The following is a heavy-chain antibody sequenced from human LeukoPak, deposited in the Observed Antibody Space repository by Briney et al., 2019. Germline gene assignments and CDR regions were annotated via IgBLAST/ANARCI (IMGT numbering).Heavy chain of an antibody. Sequence: ASVKVSCKASGYTFTSYYMHWVRQAPGQGLEWMGWINPNSGGTNYAQKFQGRVTMTRDTSISTAYMELSRLRSDDTAVYYCERCDGSSWETYYYYYMDVWGKGTTVTVSS. D-gene: IGHD6-13*01. CDR3: ERCDGSSWETYYYYYMDV. J-gene: IGHJ6*03. V-gene: IGHV1-2*02. CDR2: INPNSGGT. CDR1: GYTFTSYY.